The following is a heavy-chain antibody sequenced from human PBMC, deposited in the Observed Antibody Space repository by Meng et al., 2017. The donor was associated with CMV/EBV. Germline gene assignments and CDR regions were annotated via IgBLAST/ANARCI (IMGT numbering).Heavy chain of an antibody. CDR3: ARDAYYYGSGSYSEVDY. Sequence: GGLRLSCAASGFTFSSYSMNWVRQAPGKGLEWVSSISSSSSYIYYADSVKGRFTISRDNAKNSLYLQMNSLRAEDTAVYYCARDAYYYGSGSYSEVDYWGQGTLVTVSS. J-gene: IGHJ4*02. CDR2: ISSSSSYI. CDR1: GFTFSSYS. D-gene: IGHD3-10*01. V-gene: IGHV3-21*01.